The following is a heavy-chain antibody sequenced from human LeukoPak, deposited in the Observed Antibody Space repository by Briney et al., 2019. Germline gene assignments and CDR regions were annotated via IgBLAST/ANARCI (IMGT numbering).Heavy chain of an antibody. Sequence: GGSLRLSCAASGFTFSGYWMHWVRQAPGKGLVWVSRIKNDGSIIDYADSVKGRFTISRDNAKNTLYLQMNSLRAEDTAVYYCARAPHFYSSSYPYYFDYWGQGTLVTVSS. V-gene: IGHV3-74*01. D-gene: IGHD6-6*01. CDR2: IKNDGSII. J-gene: IGHJ4*02. CDR1: GFTFSGYW. CDR3: ARAPHFYSSSYPYYFDY.